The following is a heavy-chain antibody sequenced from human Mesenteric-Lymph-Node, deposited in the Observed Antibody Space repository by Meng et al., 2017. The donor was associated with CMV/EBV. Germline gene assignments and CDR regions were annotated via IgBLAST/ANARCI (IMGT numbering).Heavy chain of an antibody. CDR1: GGSFSGYY. CDR2: INHSGST. Sequence: VQQQQWGAGLLQPSGTLSLTCAVYGGSFSGYYWSWIRQPPGKGLEWIGEINHSGSTNYNPSLKSRVTISVDTSKNQFSLKLSSVTAADTAVYYCARHQRWLKSEGGFNYWGQGTLVTVSS. CDR3: ARHQRWLKSEGGFNY. D-gene: IGHD4-23*01. V-gene: IGHV4-34*01. J-gene: IGHJ4*02.